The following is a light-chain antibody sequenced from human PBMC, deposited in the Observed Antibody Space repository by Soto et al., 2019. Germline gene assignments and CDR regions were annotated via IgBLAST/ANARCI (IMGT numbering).Light chain of an antibody. CDR2: DAS. CDR1: QSVSSSY. V-gene: IGKV3-20*01. J-gene: IGKJ4*01. Sequence: EIVLTQSPGTLSLSPGDRATLSCRASQSVSSSYLAWYQQRPGQAPRLLIYDASSRATGIPDRFSGSGSGTDYTLTISRLEPEDFAVYYCQQYGSSPLTFGVGTKVEIK. CDR3: QQYGSSPLT.